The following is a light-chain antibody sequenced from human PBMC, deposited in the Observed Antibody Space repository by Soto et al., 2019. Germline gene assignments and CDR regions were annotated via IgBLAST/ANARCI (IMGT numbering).Light chain of an antibody. J-gene: IGKJ4*01. V-gene: IGKV1-39*01. Sequence: TQSPATLSVSPGERAALSCRASQSVSNNLAWYQQKPGKAPKLLIYAASSLQSGVPSRFSGSGSGTDFTLTISSLQPEDFATYYCQQSYSTPSLTFGGGTKVDIK. CDR3: QQSYSTPSLT. CDR1: QSVSNN. CDR2: AAS.